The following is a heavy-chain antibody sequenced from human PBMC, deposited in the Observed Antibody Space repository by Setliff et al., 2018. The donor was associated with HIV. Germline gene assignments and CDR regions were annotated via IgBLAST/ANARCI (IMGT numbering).Heavy chain of an antibody. CDR1: GGSISSGSYY. CDR2: IYTSGST. CDR3: VRGGRRRGFYYFGMDV. V-gene: IGHV4-61*02. J-gene: IGHJ6*02. D-gene: IGHD3-10*01. Sequence: PSETLSLTCTVSGGSISSGSYYWSWIRQPAGKGLEWIGRIYTSGSTNYNPSLKSRVTISVDTSKNQFSLKLSSVTAADTAIYYCVRGGRRRGFYYFGMDVWGQGTTVTVSS.